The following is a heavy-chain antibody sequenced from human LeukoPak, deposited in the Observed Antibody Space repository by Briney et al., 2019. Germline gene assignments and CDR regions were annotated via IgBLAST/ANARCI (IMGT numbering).Heavy chain of an antibody. J-gene: IGHJ4*02. CDR2: ISGSGGST. Sequence: GGSLRLSCAASGFTFSSYAMSWVRQAPGKGLEWVSAISGSGGSTYHADSVKGRFTISRDNSKNTLYLQMNSLRAEDTAVYYCAKDHGTGDIVVVPAARWGQGTLVTVSS. CDR3: AKDHGTGDIVVVPAAR. CDR1: GFTFSSYA. D-gene: IGHD2-2*01. V-gene: IGHV3-23*01.